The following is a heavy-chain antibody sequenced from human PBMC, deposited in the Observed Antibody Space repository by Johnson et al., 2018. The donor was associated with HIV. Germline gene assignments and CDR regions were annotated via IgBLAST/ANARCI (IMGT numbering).Heavy chain of an antibody. CDR2: ISYDGSNK. J-gene: IGHJ3*02. CDR3: ARDRVGDSDAFDI. CDR1: GFTFSSYG. D-gene: IGHD4-17*01. V-gene: IGHV3-30*19. Sequence: QVQLVESGGGVVQPGRSLRLSCAASGFTFSSYGMHWVRQAPGKGLEWVAVISYDGSNKYYADSVRGRFTISRDNSKNTLYLQMNSLRAEDTAVDYCARDRVGDSDAFDIWGQGTMVTVSS.